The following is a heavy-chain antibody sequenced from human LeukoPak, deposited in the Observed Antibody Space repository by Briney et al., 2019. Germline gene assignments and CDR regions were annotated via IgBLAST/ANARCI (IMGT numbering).Heavy chain of an antibody. J-gene: IGHJ4*02. D-gene: IGHD3-22*01. Sequence: SETLSLTCAVYGGSFSGYYWSWIRQPPGKGLEWIGEINHSGSTNYNPSLKSRVTISVDTSKNQFSLKLSSVTAADTAVYYCARSYYYDSSGYYDYWGQGTLVTVSS. CDR2: INHSGST. V-gene: IGHV4-34*01. CDR1: GGSFSGYY. CDR3: ARSYYYDSSGYYDY.